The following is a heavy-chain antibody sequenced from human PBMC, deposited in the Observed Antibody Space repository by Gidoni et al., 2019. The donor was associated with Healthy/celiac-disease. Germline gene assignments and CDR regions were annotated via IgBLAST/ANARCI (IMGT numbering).Heavy chain of an antibody. CDR2: ISGSGGST. V-gene: IGHV3-23*01. D-gene: IGHD1-26*01. CDR3: AKRGWGAARLGFDY. Sequence: EVQLLESGGGLVQPGGSLRLSCAASGFTFSSYSMRWVRQAPGEGLEWVSAISGSGGSTYYADSVKGRFTISRDNSKNTLYLQMNSLRAEDTAVYYCAKRGWGAARLGFDYWGQGTLVTVSS. CDR1: GFTFSSYS. J-gene: IGHJ4*02.